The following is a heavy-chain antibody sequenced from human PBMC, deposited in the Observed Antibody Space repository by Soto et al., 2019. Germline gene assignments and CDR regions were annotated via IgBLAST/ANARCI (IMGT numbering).Heavy chain of an antibody. CDR2: IYYSGST. D-gene: IGHD5-12*01. J-gene: IGHJ4*02. Sequence: SETLSITCPVSGGSISSTSYYWGWIRQPPGKGQEWIGSIYYSGSTYYNPSLKSRDTISVDTSKNQFSLKLRSVTAADTAVYYCARQSGGAYSGYVLFHNRGQGTLVTVSS. CDR3: ARQSGGAYSGYVLFHN. CDR1: GGSISSTSYY. V-gene: IGHV4-39*01.